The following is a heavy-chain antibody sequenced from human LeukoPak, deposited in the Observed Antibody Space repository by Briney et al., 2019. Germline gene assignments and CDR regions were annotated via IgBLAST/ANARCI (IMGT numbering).Heavy chain of an antibody. J-gene: IGHJ4*02. CDR2: LNPGPGGT. Sequence: ASVTVSFKTSGYTFIAYYLHWVRQAPGQGLEWMGWLNPGPGGTLYAQKFQGRVTMTRDMSMTTAYMELTELRSDDTAVYYCAAQRDPRPFDHWGQGTLITVSS. CDR3: AAQRDPRPFDH. D-gene: IGHD5-24*01. CDR1: GYTFIAYY. V-gene: IGHV1-2*02.